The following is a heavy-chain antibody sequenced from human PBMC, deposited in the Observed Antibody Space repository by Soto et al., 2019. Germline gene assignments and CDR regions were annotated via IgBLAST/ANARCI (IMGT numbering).Heavy chain of an antibody. J-gene: IGHJ4*02. CDR1: GYPFTHYA. Sequence: ASVKVSCKASGYPFTHYAMHWVRQAPGQRLEWMGWINAGNGNTKYSQKFQGRVTITRDTSATTTYMELSSLRSEDTAVYYCARGPLGDRYNLDYWGQGTLVTVSS. CDR3: ARGPLGDRYNLDY. V-gene: IGHV1-3*01. CDR2: INAGNGNT. D-gene: IGHD5-12*01.